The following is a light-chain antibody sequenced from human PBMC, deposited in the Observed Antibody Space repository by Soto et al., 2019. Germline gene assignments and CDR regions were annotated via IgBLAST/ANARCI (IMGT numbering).Light chain of an antibody. Sequence: QSVLAQPPSVSGAPGQRVTISCSGTTSNSGADYDVQWYRQLPGTAPNLLIHGNTNRPSGVPDRFSGSKSGTSASLAITGLQSEDEGDYYCQSYDSGLRGYVFGSGTTVTVL. CDR3: QSYDSGLRGYV. CDR1: TSNSGADYD. CDR2: GNT. J-gene: IGLJ1*01. V-gene: IGLV1-40*01.